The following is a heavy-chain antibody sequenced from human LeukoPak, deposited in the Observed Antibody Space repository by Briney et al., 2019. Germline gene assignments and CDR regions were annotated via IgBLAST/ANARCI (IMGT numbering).Heavy chain of an antibody. V-gene: IGHV4-59*01. D-gene: IGHD5-12*01. Sequence: PSETLSLTCTVSGGSISGYYWSWIRQPPGKGLEWIGYISYSGSTNYNPSLKSRVTISVDTSKNLFSLNLKLTSVTAADTAVCYCARGGSGYDWFDPWGQGTLVTVSS. CDR1: GGSISGYY. CDR2: ISYSGST. CDR3: ARGGSGYDWFDP. J-gene: IGHJ5*02.